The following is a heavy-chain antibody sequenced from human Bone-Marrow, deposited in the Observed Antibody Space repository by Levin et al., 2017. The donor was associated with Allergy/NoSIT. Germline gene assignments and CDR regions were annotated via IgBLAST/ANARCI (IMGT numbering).Heavy chain of an antibody. CDR2: IIPILGTP. D-gene: IGHD2-15*01. CDR1: GGTLSNYA. V-gene: IGHV1-69*13. J-gene: IGHJ6*02. Sequence: RASVKVSCKASGGTLSNYAISWVRQAPGHGLEWMGGIIPILGTPEYAQRFQGRVTITADDFTGTAYMELTGLKSEDTAMYYCARDPGLLGSHYLGMNVWGQGTTVTVSS. CDR3: ARDPGLLGSHYLGMNV.